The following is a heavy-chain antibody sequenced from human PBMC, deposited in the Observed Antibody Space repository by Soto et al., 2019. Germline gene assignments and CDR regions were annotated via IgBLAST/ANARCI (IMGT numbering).Heavy chain of an antibody. CDR1: GFSLSTSGVG. J-gene: IGHJ4*02. CDR3: AHSPCSGGSCSQYYFDY. Sequence: VSGPTLVNPTQTLTLTCTFSGFSLSTSGVGVGWIRQPPGKALEWLALIYWNDDKRYSPSLKSRLTITKDTSKNQVVLTMTNMDPVDTATYYCAHSPCSGGSCSQYYFDYWGQGTLVTVSS. V-gene: IGHV2-5*01. CDR2: IYWNDDK. D-gene: IGHD2-15*01.